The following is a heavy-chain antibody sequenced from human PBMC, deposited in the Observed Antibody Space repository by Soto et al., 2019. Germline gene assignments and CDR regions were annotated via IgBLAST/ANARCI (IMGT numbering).Heavy chain of an antibody. J-gene: IGHJ6*03. V-gene: IGHV6-1*01. CDR2: TYYRYKWYF. D-gene: IGHD2-2*01. CDR3: ARLDGYYQYMDV. Sequence: PSLTLSISWDIYSCKRAGWNWIRQNPSRGLEWLGRTYYRYKWYFNYAVSVESRVTISVATSKTQFSLKLSSVTAADTAVYYCARLDGYYQYMDVWGKGTTVTVS. CDR1: WDIYSCKRAG.